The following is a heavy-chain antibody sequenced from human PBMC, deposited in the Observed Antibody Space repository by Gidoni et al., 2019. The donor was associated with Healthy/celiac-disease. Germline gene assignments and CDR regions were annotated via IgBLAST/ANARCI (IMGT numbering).Heavy chain of an antibody. V-gene: IGHV1-69*01. D-gene: IGHD6-13*01. CDR2: IIPIFGTA. CDR3: AKAAAVSQEFDP. Sequence: QVQLVQSGAEVKKPGSSVKVSCNASGGTFSSYAISWGRQAPGQGLEWMGGIIPIFGTANYAQKFQGRVTITADESTSTAYMELSSRRSEDTAVYYCAKAAAVSQEFDPWGQGTLVTVSS. CDR1: GGTFSSYA. J-gene: IGHJ5*02.